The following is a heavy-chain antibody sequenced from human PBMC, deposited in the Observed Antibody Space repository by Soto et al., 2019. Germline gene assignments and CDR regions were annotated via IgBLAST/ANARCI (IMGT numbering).Heavy chain of an antibody. CDR3: ARAKQWLVWFDP. D-gene: IGHD6-19*01. J-gene: IGHJ5*02. CDR2: INAGNGNT. Sequence: QVQLVQSGAEVKKPGASVKVSCKASGYTFTSYAMHWVRQAPGQRLEWMGWINAGNGNTKYSQKFQGRVTITRDTSASTAYMELSSLRSEDTAVYYCARAKQWLVWFDPWGQGTLVTVSS. V-gene: IGHV1-3*01. CDR1: GYTFTSYA.